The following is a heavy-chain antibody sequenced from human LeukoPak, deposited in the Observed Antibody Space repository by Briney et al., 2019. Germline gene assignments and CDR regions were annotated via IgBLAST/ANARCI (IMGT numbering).Heavy chain of an antibody. D-gene: IGHD3-10*01. V-gene: IGHV3-48*03. CDR2: ISSSGSTI. CDR3: ARDGSGSYSFSDY. Sequence: GGSLRLSCAASRFTFSSYEMNWVRQAPGKGLEWVSYISSSGSTIYYADSVKGRFTISRDNAKNSLYLQMNSLRAEDTAVYYCARDGSGSYSFSDYWGQGTLVTVSS. CDR1: RFTFSSYE. J-gene: IGHJ4*02.